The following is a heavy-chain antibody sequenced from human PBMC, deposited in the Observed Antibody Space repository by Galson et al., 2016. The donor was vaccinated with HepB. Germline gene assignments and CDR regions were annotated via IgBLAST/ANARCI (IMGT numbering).Heavy chain of an antibody. V-gene: IGHV3-33*01. Sequence: SGFTFSSYGMHWVRQAPGKGLEWVAMIWFDGSNKYYVDSVKGRFTISRDNSKTTLYLEMNSLRAEDTAVYYCARDVTVTMGRGVLDYWGQGTLVTVSS. CDR3: ARDVTVTMGRGVLDY. J-gene: IGHJ4*02. D-gene: IGHD3-10*01. CDR2: IWFDGSNK. CDR1: GFTFSSYG.